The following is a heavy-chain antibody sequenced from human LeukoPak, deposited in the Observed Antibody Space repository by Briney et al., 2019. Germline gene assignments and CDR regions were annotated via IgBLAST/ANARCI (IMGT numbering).Heavy chain of an antibody. D-gene: IGHD1-26*01. CDR2: VSASGPNT. CDR1: GFTFGSYA. V-gene: IGHV3-23*01. J-gene: IGHJ4*02. CDR3: ARGRGSSRYYFDY. Sequence: PGGSLRLSCAASGFTFGSYAMGWVRQAPGKGLEWVSAVSASGPNTYYADSVKGRFTVSGDNSKNTLYLQMSSLRADDTAVYYCARGRGSSRYYFDYWGRGTLVTVSS.